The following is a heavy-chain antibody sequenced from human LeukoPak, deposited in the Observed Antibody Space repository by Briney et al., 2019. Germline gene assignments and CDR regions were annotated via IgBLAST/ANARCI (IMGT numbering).Heavy chain of an antibody. V-gene: IGHV3-23*01. J-gene: IGHJ6*02. CDR1: GFTFSSYA. D-gene: IGHD3-22*01. CDR3: AKCGNDSSGYYYLYYYYYYGMDV. CDR2: ISGSGGST. Sequence: GGSLRLSCAASGFTFSSYAMSWVRQAPGKGLEWVSAISGSGGSTYYADSVKGRFTISRDNSKNTLYLQMNSLRAEDTAVYYCAKCGNDSSGYYYLYYYYYYGMDVWGQGTTVTVSS.